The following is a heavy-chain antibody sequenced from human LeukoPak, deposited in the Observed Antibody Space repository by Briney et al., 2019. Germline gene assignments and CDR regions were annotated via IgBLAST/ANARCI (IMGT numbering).Heavy chain of an antibody. V-gene: IGHV3-48*04. Sequence: TGGSLRLSCAASGSTFSSYSMNWVRQAPGKGLEWVSSISRSGSTKYYADSVKGRFTISRDNAKNSLFLQMNGLRAEDTAVHYCARVLRYCSGGNCYSGGLGYMDVWGKGTTVTISS. D-gene: IGHD2-15*01. CDR2: ISRSGSTK. J-gene: IGHJ6*03. CDR3: ARVLRYCSGGNCYSGGLGYMDV. CDR1: GSTFSSYS.